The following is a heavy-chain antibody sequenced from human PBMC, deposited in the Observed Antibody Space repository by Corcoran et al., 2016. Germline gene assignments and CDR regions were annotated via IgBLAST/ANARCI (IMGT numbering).Heavy chain of an antibody. CDR2: IIPIFGTA. CDR3: ARPAGGKWGIVVVPAAMGRYYYGMDV. J-gene: IGHJ6*02. V-gene: IGHV1-69*06. CDR1: GGTFSSYA. Sequence: QVQLVQSGAEVKKPGSSVKVSCKASGGTFSSYAISWVRQAPGQGLEWMGGIIPIFGTANYAQKFQGRVTITADKSTSTAYMELSSLRSEDTAVYYCARPAGGKWGIVVVPAAMGRYYYGMDVWGQGTTVTVSS. D-gene: IGHD2-2*01.